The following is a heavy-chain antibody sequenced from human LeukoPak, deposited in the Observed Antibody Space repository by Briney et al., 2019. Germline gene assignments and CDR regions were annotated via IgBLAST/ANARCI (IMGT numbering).Heavy chain of an antibody. Sequence: ASVMVSSRTSGYTFTSCGISWVRRAPGQGRVERGWISAYNGNTNYAQKLQGRVTMTTDTSTSTAYMELRSLRSDDTAVYYCAIDRDCGYSYGLTPGYWGQGTLVTVSS. V-gene: IGHV1-18*01. CDR1: GYTFTSCG. CDR2: ISAYNGNT. D-gene: IGHD5-18*01. CDR3: AIDRDCGYSYGLTPGY. J-gene: IGHJ4*02.